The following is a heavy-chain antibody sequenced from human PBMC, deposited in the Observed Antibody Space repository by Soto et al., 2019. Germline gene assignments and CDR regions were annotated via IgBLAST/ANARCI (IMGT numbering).Heavy chain of an antibody. D-gene: IGHD1-26*01. Sequence: SETLSLTRTVSGGSISSYYWSWIRQPPGKGLEWIGYIYYSGSTNYNPSLKSRVTISVDTSKNQFSLKLSSVTAADTAVYYCARALVGATDYFDYWGQGTLVTVSS. CDR1: GGSISSYY. V-gene: IGHV4-59*01. CDR3: ARALVGATDYFDY. CDR2: IYYSGST. J-gene: IGHJ4*02.